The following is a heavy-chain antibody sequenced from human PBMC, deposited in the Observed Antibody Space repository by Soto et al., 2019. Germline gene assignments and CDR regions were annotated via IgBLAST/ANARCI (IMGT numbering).Heavy chain of an antibody. CDR1: GYTYTSYD. CDR3: ASQENCSGGSCSWLDAFDI. V-gene: IGHV1-8*01. D-gene: IGHD2-15*01. J-gene: IGHJ3*02. CDR2: MNPNSGNT. Sequence: ASVKVSCKASGYTYTSYDINWLRQATGQGLEWMGWMNPNSGNTGYAQKFQGRVTMTRNTSISTAYMELSSLRSEDTAVYYCASQENCSGGSCSWLDAFDIWGQGTMVTVSS.